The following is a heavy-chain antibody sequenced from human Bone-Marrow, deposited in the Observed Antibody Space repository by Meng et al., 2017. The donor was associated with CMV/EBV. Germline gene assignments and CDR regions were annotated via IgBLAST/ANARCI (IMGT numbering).Heavy chain of an antibody. Sequence: GSLRLSCTVSGGSISSSSYYWGWIRQPPGKGLEWIGSIYYSGSTYYNPSLKSRVTISVDTSRNKFSLKLSSVTAADTAVYYCARHNPPEYMIPYTYDPWGQGTLVTVSS. D-gene: IGHD3-22*01. J-gene: IGHJ5*02. V-gene: IGHV4-39*01. CDR2: IYYSGST. CDR3: ARHNPPEYMIPYTYDP. CDR1: GGSISSSSYY.